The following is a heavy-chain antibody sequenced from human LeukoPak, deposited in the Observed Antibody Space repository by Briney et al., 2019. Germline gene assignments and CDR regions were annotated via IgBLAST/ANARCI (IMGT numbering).Heavy chain of an antibody. CDR3: VKVRKGFYYDSSGYYDY. V-gene: IGHV3-64D*06. D-gene: IGHD3-22*01. J-gene: IGHJ4*02. CDR1: GFPFSSYA. Sequence: GGSLRLSCSASGFPFSSYAMHWVRQAPGKGLEYVSAISSNGGSTYYADSVKGRFTISRDNSKNTLYLQMSSLRAEDTAVYYCVKVRKGFYYDSSGYYDYWGQGTLVTVSS. CDR2: ISSNGGST.